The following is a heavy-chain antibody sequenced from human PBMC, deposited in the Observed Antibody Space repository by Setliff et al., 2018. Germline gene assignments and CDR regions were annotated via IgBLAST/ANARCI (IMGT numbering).Heavy chain of an antibody. J-gene: IGHJ6*03. CDR1: GFTFGDYA. Sequence: GGSLRLSCAASGFTFGDYAITWVRQAPGKGLEWVGFIRGKPSSGTTEYAASVKGRFTISRDDSKSIAYLQMNSLKTEDTAVYYCTSERSEDFWSGYPYYYYMDVWGKGTTVTVSS. D-gene: IGHD3-3*01. CDR3: TSERSEDFWSGYPYYYYMDV. V-gene: IGHV3-49*04. CDR2: IRGKPSSGTT.